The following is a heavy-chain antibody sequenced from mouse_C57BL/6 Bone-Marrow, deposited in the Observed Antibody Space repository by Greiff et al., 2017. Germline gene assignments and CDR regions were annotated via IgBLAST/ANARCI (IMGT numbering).Heavy chain of an antibody. Sequence: DVKLVESGGGLVKPGGSLKLSCAASGFTFSDSGMHWVSQAPEKGLEWVAYISRGSSTIYYEETVKGRFTISRDNAKNTLFLQMTSLSSEDTAMYYCARGTVVATFYGYFDFGGTGTTFTVSS. J-gene: IGHJ1*03. D-gene: IGHD1-1*01. CDR1: GFTFSDSG. CDR2: ISRGSSTI. CDR3: ARGTVVATFYGYFDF. V-gene: IGHV5-17*01.